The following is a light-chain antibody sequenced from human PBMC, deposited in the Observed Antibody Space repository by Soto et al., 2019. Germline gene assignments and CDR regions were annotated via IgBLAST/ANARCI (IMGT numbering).Light chain of an antibody. CDR1: QSVNGNN. Sequence: EIVLTQSPGTLSLSPGERATLSCRAGQSVNGNNLAWYQQKPGQAPRLLIYFASSRAIGIPDRFSGSESGTDFTLTISRLEPEDFAVYSCHEYGSSSNTFGQGTKLEIK. CDR3: HEYGSSSNT. CDR2: FAS. V-gene: IGKV3-20*01. J-gene: IGKJ2*01.